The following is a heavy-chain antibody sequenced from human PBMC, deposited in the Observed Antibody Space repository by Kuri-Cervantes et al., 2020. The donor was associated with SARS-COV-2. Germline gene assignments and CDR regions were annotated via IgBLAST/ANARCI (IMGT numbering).Heavy chain of an antibody. CDR2: VSYDGSYK. D-gene: IGHD1-26*01. V-gene: IGHV3-30*18. Sequence: LSLTCAASGFTFSNYGMHCVRQAPGKGLEWVALVSYDGSYKYYAGSVRGRFTISRDNSNKTVYLQMNRLRTEDTSVYYCAKSRWEGGGFFDDGVDVWGQGTTVTVSS. J-gene: IGHJ6*02. CDR1: GFTFSNYG. CDR3: AKSRWEGGGFFDDGVDV.